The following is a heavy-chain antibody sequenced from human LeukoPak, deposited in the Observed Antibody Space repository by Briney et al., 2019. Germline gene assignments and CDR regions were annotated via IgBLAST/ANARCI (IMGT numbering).Heavy chain of an antibody. CDR3: ASGALRSSSGYYYYYMDV. Sequence: ASVKVSCKASGGTFSSYAVSWVRQAPGQGLEWMGGIIPIFGTANYAQKFQGRVTITADESTSTAYMELSSLRSEDTAVYYCASGALRSSSGYYYYYMDVWGKGTTVTVSS. CDR1: GGTFSSYA. CDR2: IIPIFGTA. D-gene: IGHD6-6*01. V-gene: IGHV1-69*13. J-gene: IGHJ6*03.